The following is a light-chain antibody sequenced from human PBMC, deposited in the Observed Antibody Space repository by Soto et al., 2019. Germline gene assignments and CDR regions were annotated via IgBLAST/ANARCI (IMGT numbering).Light chain of an antibody. CDR3: QQYKT. Sequence: EIVFTQSPGTLSLSPGERATLSCRASQSVSSSYLAWSQQKPGQAPRLLIYGESSRATGIPDRFSGSGSGTDFTLTISRLEPEDFAVYYCQQYKTFGQGTKVDIK. CDR2: GES. V-gene: IGKV3-20*01. CDR1: QSVSSSY. J-gene: IGKJ1*01.